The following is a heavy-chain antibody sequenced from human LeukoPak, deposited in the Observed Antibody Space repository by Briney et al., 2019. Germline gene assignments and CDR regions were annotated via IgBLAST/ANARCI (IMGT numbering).Heavy chain of an antibody. CDR2: IYYSGST. V-gene: IGHV4-59*01. J-gene: IGHJ4*02. CDR1: GGSISSYY. Sequence: SETLSLTCTVSGGSISSYYWSWIRQPPGKGLEWIGYIYYSGSTNYNPSLKSRVTISVDTSKNQFSLKLSSVTAADTAVYYCARTNYYDSSGYYYRLGFFDYWGQGTLVTVSS. D-gene: IGHD3-22*01. CDR3: ARTNYYDSSGYYYRLGFFDY.